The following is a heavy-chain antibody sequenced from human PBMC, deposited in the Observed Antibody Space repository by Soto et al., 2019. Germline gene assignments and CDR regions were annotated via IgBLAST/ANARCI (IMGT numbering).Heavy chain of an antibody. CDR2: INHGGST. D-gene: IGHD2-8*02. CDR3: ARDKITGLFDY. J-gene: IGHJ4*02. V-gene: IGHV4-39*07. Sequence: SEPLSVTCTVSGGSISSNTYYWAWIRQPPGKGLEWIGSINHGGSTNYNPSLKSRVTISVDTSKNQFSLKLTSVTAADTAVYYCARDKITGLFDYWGQGTLVTVSS. CDR1: GGSISSNTYY.